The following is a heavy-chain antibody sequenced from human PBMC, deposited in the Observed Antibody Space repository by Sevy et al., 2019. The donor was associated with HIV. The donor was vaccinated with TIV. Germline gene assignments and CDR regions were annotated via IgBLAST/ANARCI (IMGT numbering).Heavy chain of an antibody. CDR2: FSGSGGST. V-gene: IGHV3-23*01. D-gene: IGHD6-19*01. Sequence: GGSLRLSCAASGITFSNYAMSWVRQAPGKGLEWVSIFSGSGGSTHYADSVEGRFTISRDNSKNTLYLQMNSLRAEDTAVYFCAKGPTYLVAATFPDYWGQGTLVTVSS. CDR1: GITFSNYA. J-gene: IGHJ4*02. CDR3: AKGPTYLVAATFPDY.